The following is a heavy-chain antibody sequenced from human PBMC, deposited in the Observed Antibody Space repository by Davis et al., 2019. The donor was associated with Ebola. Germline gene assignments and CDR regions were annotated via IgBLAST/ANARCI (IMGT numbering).Heavy chain of an antibody. CDR2: IYYSGST. CDR3: ARTNTATITFYGMDV. D-gene: IGHD3-16*01. Sequence: GSLRLSCTVSGGSTSSRSYYWGWIRQPPGKGLEWIGSIYYSGSTLYNPSLESRVAISIDTSKDEFSLKVSSVTAADTAVYYCARTNTATITFYGMDVWGQGTTVTVSS. V-gene: IGHV4-39*01. CDR1: GGSTSSRSYY. J-gene: IGHJ6*02.